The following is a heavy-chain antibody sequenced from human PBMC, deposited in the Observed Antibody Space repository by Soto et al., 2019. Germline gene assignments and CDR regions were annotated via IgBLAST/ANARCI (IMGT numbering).Heavy chain of an antibody. V-gene: IGHV4-59*08. CDR1: GGSISSYY. J-gene: IGHJ4*02. Sequence: SETLSLTCTVSGGSISSYYWSWIRQPPGKGLEWIGYIYYSGSTNYNPSLKSRVTISVDTSKNQFSLKLSSVTAADTAVYYCARHATVTTSGRPVYFDYWGQGTLVTVSS. CDR3: ARHATVTTSGRPVYFDY. D-gene: IGHD4-17*01. CDR2: IYYSGST.